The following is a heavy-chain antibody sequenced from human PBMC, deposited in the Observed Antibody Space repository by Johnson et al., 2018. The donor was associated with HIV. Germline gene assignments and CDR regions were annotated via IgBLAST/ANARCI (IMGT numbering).Heavy chain of an antibody. D-gene: IGHD3-10*01. J-gene: IGHJ3*02. CDR1: GFTVSSNY. CDR2: SWNSGSI. V-gene: IGHV3-53*01. CDR3: ALEAVRSTDAFDI. Sequence: VQLVESGGGLIQPGGSLRLSCAASGFTVSSNYMSWVSQAPGKGLEWVSGISWNSGSIGYADSVKGRFTISRDNAKNSLYLQTNSLRAEDTAVYYCALEAVRSTDAFDIWGQGTMITVSS.